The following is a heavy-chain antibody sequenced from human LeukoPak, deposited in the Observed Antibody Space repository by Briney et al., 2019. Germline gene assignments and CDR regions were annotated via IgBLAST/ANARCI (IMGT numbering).Heavy chain of an antibody. D-gene: IGHD3-10*01. CDR3: AKVWEDFGSGVTWYLDL. CDR1: GFTFSSYA. Sequence: GGSLRLSCAASGFTFSSYAMSWVRQAPGKGLEWVSSISGSGGSTYYADSVKGRFTISRDNSKNTLYLQMNSLRAEDTAVYYRAKVWEDFGSGVTWYLDLWGRGTLVTVSS. CDR2: ISGSGGST. V-gene: IGHV3-23*01. J-gene: IGHJ2*01.